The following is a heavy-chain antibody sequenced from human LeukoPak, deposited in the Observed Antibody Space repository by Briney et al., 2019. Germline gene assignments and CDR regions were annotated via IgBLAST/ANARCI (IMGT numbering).Heavy chain of an antibody. D-gene: IGHD5-24*01. CDR2: IHFGGST. J-gene: IGHJ4*02. V-gene: IGHV4-59*01. CDR3: ARDGYNYPLGY. CDR1: GGSISSYY. Sequence: SETLSLTCTVSGGSISSYYWSWIRQPPGKGLEWIGYIHFGGSTDYNPSLKSRVTISVDTSKNQFSLKLSSVTAADTAVYYCARDGYNYPLGYWGQGTLVTVSS.